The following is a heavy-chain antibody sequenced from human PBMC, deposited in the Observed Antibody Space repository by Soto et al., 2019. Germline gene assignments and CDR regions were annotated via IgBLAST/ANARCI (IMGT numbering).Heavy chain of an antibody. V-gene: IGHV1-58*02. Sequence: GASVKVSCKASGFTFTSSAMQWVRQARGQRLEWIGWIVVGSGNTNYAQKFQERVTIARDMSTSTAYMELSSLRSEGTAVYYCAVFLNLCFELSKFDDWGKGTLVPVSA. CDR2: IVVGSGNT. CDR1: GFTFTSSA. J-gene: IGHJ4*02. D-gene: IGHD3-10*01. CDR3: AVFLNLCFELSKFDD.